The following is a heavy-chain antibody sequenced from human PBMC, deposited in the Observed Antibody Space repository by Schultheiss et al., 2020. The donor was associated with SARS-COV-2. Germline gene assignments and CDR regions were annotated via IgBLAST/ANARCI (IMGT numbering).Heavy chain of an antibody. J-gene: IGHJ4*02. CDR3: ARDGTPHDY. Sequence: GGSLRLSCAASGFTFSSYAMHWVRQAPGKGLEWVAVISYDGSNKYYADSVKGRFTISRDNAKNSLYLQMNSLRAEDTAVYYCARDGTPHDYWGQGTLVTVSS. CDR2: ISYDGSNK. CDR1: GFTFSSYA. V-gene: IGHV3-30*04.